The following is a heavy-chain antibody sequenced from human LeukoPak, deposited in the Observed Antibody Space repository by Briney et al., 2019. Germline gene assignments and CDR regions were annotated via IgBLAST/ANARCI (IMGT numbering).Heavy chain of an antibody. V-gene: IGHV3-21*04. J-gene: IGHJ4*02. CDR3: AKGLETESRLDS. CDR1: GFTFSTFA. CDR2: ISSGSDYI. D-gene: IGHD1-1*01. Sequence: GGSLRLSCAASGFTFSTFAMIWVRQPPGKGLEWVSSISSGSDYIYYADSVKGRFTISRDNAKNSLFLQMNSLRVEDTALYYCAKGLETESRLDSWGQGTLVTVSS.